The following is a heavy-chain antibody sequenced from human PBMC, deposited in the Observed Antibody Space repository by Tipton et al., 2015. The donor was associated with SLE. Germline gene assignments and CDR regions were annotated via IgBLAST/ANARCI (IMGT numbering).Heavy chain of an antibody. Sequence: TLSLTCTVSGGSISSGDYYWTWIRQHPGKGLEWIGYIYYSGTTYYNPSLKSRVTISVDTSKNQFSLKVRSVTAADTAVYYCAREYSGYDYRTFDHWGQGTLVTVSS. D-gene: IGHD5-12*01. CDR1: GGSISSGDYY. J-gene: IGHJ4*02. CDR3: AREYSGYDYRTFDH. CDR2: IYYSGTT. V-gene: IGHV4-30-4*01.